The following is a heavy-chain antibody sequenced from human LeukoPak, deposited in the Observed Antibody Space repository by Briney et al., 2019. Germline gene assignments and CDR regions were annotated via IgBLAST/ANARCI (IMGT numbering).Heavy chain of an antibody. D-gene: IGHD2-2*01. J-gene: IGHJ4*02. CDR3: ARSAGYCTSTNCYVNLDY. CDR1: GFTFSDYY. Sequence: PGGSLRLSCAASGFTFSDYYMSWIRQAPGKGLEWISYIHSRGSTTYYADSVKGRFTISRDNAKNSLFLQMNSLRVEDTAVYYCARSAGYCTSTNCYVNLDYWGQGTLVTVSS. CDR2: IHSRGSTT. V-gene: IGHV3-11*01.